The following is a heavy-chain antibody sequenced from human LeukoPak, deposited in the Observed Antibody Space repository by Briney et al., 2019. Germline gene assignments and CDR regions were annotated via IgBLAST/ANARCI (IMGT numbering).Heavy chain of an antibody. D-gene: IGHD6-6*01. J-gene: IGHJ4*02. CDR1: GYTFTGYY. V-gene: IGHV1-2*02. CDR3: ASAIGRYSSSSRGGY. Sequence: ASVKVSCKASGYTFTGYYMHWVRQAPGQGLEWMGWINPNSGGTNYAQKFQGRVTMTRDTSISTAYMELSRLRSDDTAVYYCASAIGRYSSSSRGGYWGQGTLVTVSS. CDR2: INPNSGGT.